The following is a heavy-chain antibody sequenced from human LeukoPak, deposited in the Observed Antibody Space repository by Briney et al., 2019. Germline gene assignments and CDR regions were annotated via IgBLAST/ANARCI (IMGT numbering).Heavy chain of an antibody. CDR3: ARQGTKAYDSSGYYYGY. CDR2: IYYSRST. Sequence: PSETLSLTCTVSGGSISSSSSYWGWIRQPPGKGLEWIGSIYYSRSTYYNPSLKSRVTISVDTSKNQFSLKLSSVTAADTAVYYCARQGTKAYDSSGYYYGYWGQGTLVTVSS. D-gene: IGHD3-22*01. CDR1: GGSISSSSSY. V-gene: IGHV4-39*01. J-gene: IGHJ4*02.